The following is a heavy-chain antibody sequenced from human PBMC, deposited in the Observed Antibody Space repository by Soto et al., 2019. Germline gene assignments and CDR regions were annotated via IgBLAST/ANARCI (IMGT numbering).Heavy chain of an antibody. Sequence: RWSLRLSCAASGFTCSSYSMNWFRQAPGKGLEWVSYISSSSSTIYYADSVKGRFTISRDNAKNSLYLQMNSLRDEDTAVYYCARGIRGPGGMDVWGQGTTVTVSS. D-gene: IGHD3-3*02. J-gene: IGHJ6*02. V-gene: IGHV3-48*02. CDR2: ISSSSSTI. CDR3: ARGIRGPGGMDV. CDR1: GFTCSSYS.